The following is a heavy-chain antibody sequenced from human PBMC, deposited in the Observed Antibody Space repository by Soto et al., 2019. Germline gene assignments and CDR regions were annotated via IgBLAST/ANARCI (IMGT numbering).Heavy chain of an antibody. CDR1: GFTFTDYQ. D-gene: IGHD7-27*01. Sequence: GGSLRLSCEASGFTFTDYQMSWIRQAPGKGLEWVAFISESGSHTAYAESVKGRFTISRDNARPSVFLQMNSLRSADTAVYFCARSLRATSPLTFWGQGTPVTVSS. J-gene: IGHJ4*02. V-gene: IGHV3-11*06. CDR2: ISESGSHT. CDR3: ARSLRATSPLTF.